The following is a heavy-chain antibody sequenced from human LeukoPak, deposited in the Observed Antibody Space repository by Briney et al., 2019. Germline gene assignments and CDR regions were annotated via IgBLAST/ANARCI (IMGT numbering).Heavy chain of an antibody. D-gene: IGHD6-13*01. V-gene: IGHV3-21*06. CDR1: GFIFSTFS. J-gene: IGHJ4*02. CDR2: ISSSGIYI. CDR3: ARGTMVFSTSWSFDY. Sequence: GGSLRLSCAASGFIFSTFSMNWVRQAPGKGLERVSSISSSGIYIYYADSLKGRYTISRDNDKSSVSLQMNSLRAEDTAVYYCARGTMVFSTSWSFDYWGQGTLVTVSS.